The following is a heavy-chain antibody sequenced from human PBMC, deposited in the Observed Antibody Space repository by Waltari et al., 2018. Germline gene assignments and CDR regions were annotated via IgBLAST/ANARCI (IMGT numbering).Heavy chain of an antibody. Sequence: QLQLQESGPGLGKPSETLSLTCTVSGGSISSSSYSWGWLRQPPGKGLEWIGSIYYSGSTYYNPSLKSRVTISVDTSKNQFSLKLSSVTAADTAVYYCARDVRNDSGGYWGQGTLVTVSS. J-gene: IGHJ4*02. CDR3: ARDVRNDSGGY. CDR2: IYYSGST. CDR1: GGSISSSSYS. V-gene: IGHV4-39*07. D-gene: IGHD1-1*01.